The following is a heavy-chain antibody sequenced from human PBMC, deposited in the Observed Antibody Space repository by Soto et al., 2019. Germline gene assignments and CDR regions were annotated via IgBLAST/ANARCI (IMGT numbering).Heavy chain of an antibody. Sequence: QVPLQQSGPGLVKTSQPPSLTCAISGDSVSSNSVAWYWIRQSPSRGLEWLGRTYYRSRWYDDYAVSVKSRIRISPDTSKNQFSLQLTSVTPGDTAVYYCARGGFYMTVANFDCWGQGTLVTVSS. V-gene: IGHV6-1*01. CDR3: ARGGFYMTVANFDC. CDR2: TYYRSRWYD. CDR1: GDSVSSNSVA. J-gene: IGHJ4*02. D-gene: IGHD6-19*01.